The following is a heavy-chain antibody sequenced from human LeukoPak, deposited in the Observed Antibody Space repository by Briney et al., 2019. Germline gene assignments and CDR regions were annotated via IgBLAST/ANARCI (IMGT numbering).Heavy chain of an antibody. CDR1: GFTFSNAW. CDR2: IKSKTDGGTT. D-gene: IGHD2-2*02. CDR3: TTDTVCTSCYSPKYYYYYGMDV. J-gene: IGHJ6*02. Sequence: GGSLRLSCAASGFTFSNAWMSWVRQAPGKGLEWVGRIKSKTDGGTTDYAAPVKGRFTISRDDSKNTLYLQMNSLKTEDTAVYYCTTDTVCTSCYSPKYYYYYGMDVWGQGPTVTVSS. V-gene: IGHV3-15*01.